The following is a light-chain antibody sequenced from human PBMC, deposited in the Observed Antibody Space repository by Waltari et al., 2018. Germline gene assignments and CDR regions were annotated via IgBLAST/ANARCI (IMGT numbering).Light chain of an antibody. CDR3: QQYNSYSRT. Sequence: DIQMTQSPSTLSASVGDRVTITCRASQSISSCLAWYQQKPGKDPKLLIYDASSLESGVPSRFSGSGSGTEFTPTISSLQPDDFATYYCQQYNSYSRTFGQGTKVEIK. J-gene: IGKJ1*01. V-gene: IGKV1-5*01. CDR2: DAS. CDR1: QSISSC.